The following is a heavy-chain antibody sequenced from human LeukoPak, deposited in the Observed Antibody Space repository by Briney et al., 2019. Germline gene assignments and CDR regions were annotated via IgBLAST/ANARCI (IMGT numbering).Heavy chain of an antibody. CDR3: ARFTIFGVVFASEDAFDI. J-gene: IGHJ3*02. V-gene: IGHV4-34*01. CDR2: INHSGST. CDR1: GGSFSGYY. D-gene: IGHD3-3*01. Sequence: SETPSLTCAVYGGSFSGYYWSWIRQPPGKGLEWIGEINHSGSTNYNPSLKSRVTISVDTSKNQFSLKLSSVTAADTAVYYCARFTIFGVVFASEDAFDIWGQGTMVTVSS.